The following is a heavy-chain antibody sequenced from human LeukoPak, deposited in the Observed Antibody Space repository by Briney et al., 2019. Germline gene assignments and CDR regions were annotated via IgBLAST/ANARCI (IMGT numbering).Heavy chain of an antibody. CDR3: ARDVGYCSGGSCYGVYYMDV. CDR1: GYTFTGYY. Sequence: ASVKVSCKASGYTFTGYYMHWVRQAPGQELEWMGWINPNSGGTNYAQKFQGRVTMTRDTSISTAYMELSRLRSDDTAVYYCARDVGYCSGGSCYGVYYMDVWGKGTTVTVSS. CDR2: INPNSGGT. J-gene: IGHJ6*03. V-gene: IGHV1-2*02. D-gene: IGHD2-15*01.